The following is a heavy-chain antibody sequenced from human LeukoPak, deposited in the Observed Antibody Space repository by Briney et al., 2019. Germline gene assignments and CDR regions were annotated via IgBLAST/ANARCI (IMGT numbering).Heavy chain of an antibody. CDR2: ISGSGGST. J-gene: IGHJ6*03. D-gene: IGHD6-13*01. V-gene: IGHV3-23*01. Sequence: GGSLRLSCAASGFTFSSYAMSCVRQAPGKGLEWVSAISGSGGSTYYADSVKGRFTISRDNSKNTLYLQMNSLRAEDTAVYYCAKGGYSSSWYYSVDYYYMDVWGKGTTVTVSS. CDR1: GFTFSSYA. CDR3: AKGGYSSSWYYSVDYYYMDV.